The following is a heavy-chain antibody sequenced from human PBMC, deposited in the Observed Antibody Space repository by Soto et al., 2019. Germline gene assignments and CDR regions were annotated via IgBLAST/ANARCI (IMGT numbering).Heavy chain of an antibody. CDR1: GYTFTSYY. CDR2: INPSGGST. V-gene: IGHV1-46*01. Sequence: ASVKVSCEASGYTFTSYYRHWVRQAPGQGLEWMGIINPSGGSTSYAQKFQGRVTMTRDTSTSTVYMELSSLRSEDTAVYYCARDDDYVWGSYYTPSNWFDPWGQGTLVTVSS. D-gene: IGHD3-16*01. CDR3: ARDDDYVWGSYYTPSNWFDP. J-gene: IGHJ5*02.